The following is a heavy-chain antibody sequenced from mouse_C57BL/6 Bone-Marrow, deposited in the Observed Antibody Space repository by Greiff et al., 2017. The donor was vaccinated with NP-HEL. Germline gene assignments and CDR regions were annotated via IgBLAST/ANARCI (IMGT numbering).Heavy chain of an antibody. CDR3: AHLYYYAMDY. CDR1: GYSFTSYY. CDR2: IYPGSGNT. Sequence: VKLQQSGPELVKPGASVKISCKASGYSFTSYYIHWVKQRPGQGLEWIGWIYPGSGNTKYNEKFKGKATLTADTSSSTAYMQLSSLTSEDSAVYYCAHLYYYAMDYWGQGTSVTVSS. J-gene: IGHJ4*01. V-gene: IGHV1-66*01. D-gene: IGHD5-1*01.